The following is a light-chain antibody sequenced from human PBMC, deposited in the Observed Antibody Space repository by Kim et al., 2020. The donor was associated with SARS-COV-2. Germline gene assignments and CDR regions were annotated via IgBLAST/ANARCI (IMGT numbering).Light chain of an antibody. Sequence: IQMTQSPSSLSASVGDRVTITCQASQDITNCLNWYQQRPGKAPRLLIYDASTLEAGVPSRFRGSGSGTEFTFTITSLQPEDVATYYCQQCAHPPSFGQGTKLEIK. CDR1: QDITNC. CDR3: QQCAHPPS. J-gene: IGKJ2*01. V-gene: IGKV1-33*01. CDR2: DAS.